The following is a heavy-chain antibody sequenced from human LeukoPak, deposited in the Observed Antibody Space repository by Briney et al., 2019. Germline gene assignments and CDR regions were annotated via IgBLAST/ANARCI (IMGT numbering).Heavy chain of an antibody. J-gene: IGHJ4*02. CDR3: AGDDGSYYFDY. Sequence: SVKVSCKASGGTFSSYAISWVRQAPGQGLEWMGRIIPIFGTANYARKFQGRVTITTDESTSTAYMELSSLRSEDTAVYYCAGDDGSYYFDYWGQGTLVAVSS. D-gene: IGHD1-26*01. V-gene: IGHV1-69*05. CDR2: IIPIFGTA. CDR1: GGTFSSYA.